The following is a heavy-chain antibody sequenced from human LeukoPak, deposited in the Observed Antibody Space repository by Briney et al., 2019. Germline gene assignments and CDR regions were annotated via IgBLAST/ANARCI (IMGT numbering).Heavy chain of an antibody. Sequence: ASVKVSRKVSGCTHTELSMHWVRQAPGKGLEWMGGFDPEDGETIYAQKFQGRVTITAETSTDKAYIVVSSPRSDETTVYYFETAPLTPGFNTSGAPGFDYYYYYMDFGGKGTTVTASS. V-gene: IGHV1-24*01. J-gene: IGHJ6*03. CDR3: ETAPLTPGFNTSGAPGFDYYYYYMDF. CDR1: GCTHTELS. CDR2: FDPEDGET. D-gene: IGHD3-10*01.